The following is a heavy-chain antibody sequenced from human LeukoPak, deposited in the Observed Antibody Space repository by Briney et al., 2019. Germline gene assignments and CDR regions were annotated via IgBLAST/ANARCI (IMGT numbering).Heavy chain of an antibody. D-gene: IGHD3-10*01. J-gene: IGHJ6*04. CDR1: RYTFTSYG. V-gene: IGHV1-18*04. CDR2: ISAYNGNT. CDR3: ARDRMVRGFDYCYGMDV. Sequence: ASVKVSCKAARYTFTSYGISWMRRAPGHRLEWMGWISAYNGNTNYAQKLQGRVTMTTATSTSIAYMELRILRSDDTAVYYCARDRMVRGFDYCYGMDVWGKGTTVTVSS.